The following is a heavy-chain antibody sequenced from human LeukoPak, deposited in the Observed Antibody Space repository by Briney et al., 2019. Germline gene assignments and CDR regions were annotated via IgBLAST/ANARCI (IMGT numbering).Heavy chain of an antibody. CDR2: ISGSRDNT. J-gene: IGHJ4*02. CDR3: VKDHDNSMIWEEVAE. D-gene: IGHD3-22*01. CDR1: GFTFSSYA. Sequence: PGGSPRLSCAASGFTFSSYAMSWVRQAPGKGLEWVSSISGSRDNTYYADSVKGRFTISRDNSKNTLYLQMNSLRAEDMAVYYCVKDHDNSMIWEEVAEWGQGTLVTVSS. V-gene: IGHV3-23*01.